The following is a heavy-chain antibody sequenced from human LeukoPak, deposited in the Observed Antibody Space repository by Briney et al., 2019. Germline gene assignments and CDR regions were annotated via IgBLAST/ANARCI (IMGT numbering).Heavy chain of an antibody. J-gene: IGHJ4*02. CDR3: AKASFYYDSSGYLHY. D-gene: IGHD3-22*01. CDR2: ISSSSSYI. Sequence: GGSLRLSCAASGFTFSSYSMNWVRQAPGKGLEWVSSISSSSSYIYYADSVKGRFTISRDNAKNSLYLQMNSLRAEDMALYYCAKASFYYDSSGYLHYWGQGTLVTVSS. V-gene: IGHV3-21*04. CDR1: GFTFSSYS.